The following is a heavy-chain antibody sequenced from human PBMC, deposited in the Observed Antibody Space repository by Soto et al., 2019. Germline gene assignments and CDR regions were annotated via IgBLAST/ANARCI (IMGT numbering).Heavy chain of an antibody. D-gene: IGHD3-10*01. J-gene: IGHJ5*02. Sequence: QVQLVQSGAEVKKPGASVKVSCKASGYTFPSYDINWVRQATGQGLEWMGWMNPNSGNTGYAQKFQGRVTMTRNTSISTAYMQLSSMRSEDTAVYYWASDHYGNSAWFDPWGQGTLVTVSS. CDR2: MNPNSGNT. CDR3: ASDHYGNSAWFDP. V-gene: IGHV1-8*01. CDR1: GYTFPSYD.